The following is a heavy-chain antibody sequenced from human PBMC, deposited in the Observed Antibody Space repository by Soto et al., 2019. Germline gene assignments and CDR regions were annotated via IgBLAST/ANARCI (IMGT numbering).Heavy chain of an antibody. Sequence: GPTLMNPKQTLRLTCTFSGFSLSTDRVGVGWIRQPPGKALDWLAVIYWDDSKRYGPSLKRRLSITKDTSKNQLVLTMTNVDPVDTATYYCAHLAWKEMWPRAPVVNWGQGTPVTVSS. CDR2: IYWDDSK. D-gene: IGHD1-1*01. V-gene: IGHV2-5*05. J-gene: IGHJ4*02. CDR3: AHLAWKEMWPRAPVVN. CDR1: GFSLSTDRVG.